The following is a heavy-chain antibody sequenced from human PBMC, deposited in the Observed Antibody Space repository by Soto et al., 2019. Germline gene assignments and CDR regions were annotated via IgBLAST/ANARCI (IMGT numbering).Heavy chain of an antibody. D-gene: IGHD2-21*01. Sequence: SETLSLTCAVYGGSFSGYYWSWIRQPPGKGLEWIGEINHSGSTNYNPSLKSRVTISVDTSKNQFSLKLSSVTAADTAVYYCARGRFRVGIPFDYWGQGTLVTVSS. CDR3: ARGRFRVGIPFDY. J-gene: IGHJ4*02. CDR1: GGSFSGYY. V-gene: IGHV4-34*01. CDR2: INHSGST.